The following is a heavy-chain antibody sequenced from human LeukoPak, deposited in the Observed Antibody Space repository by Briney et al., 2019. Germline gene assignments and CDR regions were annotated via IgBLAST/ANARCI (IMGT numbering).Heavy chain of an antibody. Sequence: PSETLSLTCTVSGGSISSSSYYWGWIRQPPWKGLEWIGSIYYSGSTYYNPSLKSRVTISVDTSKNQFSPKLSSVTAADTAVYYCARHRKIAAPLDYWGQGTLVTVSS. CDR2: IYYSGST. D-gene: IGHD6-13*01. J-gene: IGHJ4*02. CDR1: GGSISSSSYY. CDR3: ARHRKIAAPLDY. V-gene: IGHV4-39*01.